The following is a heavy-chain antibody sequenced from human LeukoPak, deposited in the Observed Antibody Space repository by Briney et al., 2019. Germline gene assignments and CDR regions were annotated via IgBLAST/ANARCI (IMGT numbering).Heavy chain of an antibody. CDR3: VKGAAYHLGDAFDI. Sequence: GGSPRLSCAASGFTFDDYVMNWVRQAPGKGLEWVSGISWNSGTIGYADSVKGRFTISRDNAKNSLYLQMNSLRAEDTALYYCVKGAAYHLGDAFDIWGQGTMVTVSS. D-gene: IGHD2-15*01. CDR1: GFTFDDYV. CDR2: ISWNSGTI. J-gene: IGHJ3*02. V-gene: IGHV3-9*01.